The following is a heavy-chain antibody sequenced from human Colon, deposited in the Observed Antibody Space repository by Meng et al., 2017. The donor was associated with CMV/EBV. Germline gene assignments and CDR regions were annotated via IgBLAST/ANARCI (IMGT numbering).Heavy chain of an antibody. CDR3: ARQTSSSSYDH. CDR2: ISYGGTYR. D-gene: IGHD2-2*01. CDR1: GFAFDTFG. Sequence: GEALKISCTTSGFAFDTFGMNWVRQAPGKGLEWVASISYGGTYRYYSDSVQGRFSISRDKPKNSMFLQMNSLRPEDTAIYYCARQTSSSSYDHWGQGTLVTVSS. V-gene: IGHV3-21*01. J-gene: IGHJ5*02.